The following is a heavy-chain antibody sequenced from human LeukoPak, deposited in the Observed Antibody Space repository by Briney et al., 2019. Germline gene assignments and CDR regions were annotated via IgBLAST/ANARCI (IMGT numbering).Heavy chain of an antibody. D-gene: IGHD3-22*01. J-gene: IGHJ4*02. CDR3: ARLRTDYSDSSGYFDY. CDR1: GGSISSGDYY. V-gene: IGHV4-30-4*01. CDR2: IYYSGST. Sequence: SQTLSLTCTVSGGSISSGDYYWSWIRQPPGEGLGWIGYIYYSGSTYYNPSLKSRVTISVDTSKYQFSLKLSSVSAADTAVYYCARLRTDYSDSSGYFDYWGQGTLVTVSS.